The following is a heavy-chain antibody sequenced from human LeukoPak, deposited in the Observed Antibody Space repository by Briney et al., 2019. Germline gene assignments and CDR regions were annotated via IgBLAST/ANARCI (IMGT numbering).Heavy chain of an antibody. Sequence: PSETLSLTCTVSGGSISSSSYYWGWIRQPPGKGLEWIGEINHSGSTNYNPSLKSRVTISVDTSKNQFSLKLSSVTAADTAVYYCAGGLYYYYGMDVWGQGTTVTVSS. CDR2: INHSGST. CDR3: AGGLYYYYGMDV. V-gene: IGHV4-39*07. CDR1: GGSISSSSYY. D-gene: IGHD3/OR15-3a*01. J-gene: IGHJ6*02.